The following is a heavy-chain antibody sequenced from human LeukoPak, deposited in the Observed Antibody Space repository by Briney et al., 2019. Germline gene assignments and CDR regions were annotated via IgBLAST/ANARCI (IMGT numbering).Heavy chain of an antibody. J-gene: IGHJ4*02. V-gene: IGHV4-61*01. CDR1: GGSVSSGSYY. CDR3: AREPGETDEGFEY. D-gene: IGHD1-14*01. Sequence: SETLYLTCTVSGGSVSSGSYYWNWIRQPPGKGLEWIGHIYYSGSTDYNPSLKSRVTISADTSKNQFSLKMTSVTAADTAVYYCAREPGETDEGFEYWGQGTLVTVSS. CDR2: IYYSGST.